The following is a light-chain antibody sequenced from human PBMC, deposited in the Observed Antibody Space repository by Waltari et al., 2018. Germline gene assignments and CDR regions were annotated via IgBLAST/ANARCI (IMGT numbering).Light chain of an antibody. J-gene: IGLJ3*02. CDR2: EVS. Sequence: QSALTQPASVSGSPGQSITIPCTGTSSDIGGYNYVSWYQQHPGNAPKVIIYEVSKRPSGVSHRFSGSKSGNTASLTISGLQADDEADYYCGSYTSSSSLDVVFGGGTELTVL. CDR3: GSYTSSSSLDVV. CDR1: SSDIGGYNY. V-gene: IGLV2-14*03.